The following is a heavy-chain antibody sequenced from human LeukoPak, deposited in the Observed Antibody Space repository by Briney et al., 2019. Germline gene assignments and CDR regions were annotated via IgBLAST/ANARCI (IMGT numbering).Heavy chain of an antibody. V-gene: IGHV3-15*01. CDR3: TTAYCSSTSCYL. CDR2: IKSKTDGGTT. D-gene: IGHD2-2*01. CDR1: GFTFSNAW. J-gene: IGHJ4*02. Sequence: GGSLRLSCAASGFTFSNAWMSWVRQAPGKGLEWVGRIKSKTDGGTTDYAAPVKGRFTISRDDSKNTLYLQMNSLKTEDTAVYYCTTAYCSSTSCYLWGQGTLVTVSP.